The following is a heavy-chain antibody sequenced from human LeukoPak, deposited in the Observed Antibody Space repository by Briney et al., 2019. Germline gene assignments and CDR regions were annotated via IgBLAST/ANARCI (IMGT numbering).Heavy chain of an antibody. Sequence: PGESLKISCKGFGYSFPSYWIGWVRQMPGKGLEWMGIIYPGDSDTRYSPSFQGQVTISADKSIGTAYLQWSSLKASDTAMYYCGRHRTYRSSSNYWGQGTLVTVSS. CDR3: GRHRTYRSSSNY. V-gene: IGHV5-51*01. J-gene: IGHJ4*02. CDR1: GYSFPSYW. D-gene: IGHD6-6*01. CDR2: IYPGDSDT.